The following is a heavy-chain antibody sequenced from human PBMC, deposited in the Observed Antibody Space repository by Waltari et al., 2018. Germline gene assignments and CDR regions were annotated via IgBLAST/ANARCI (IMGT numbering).Heavy chain of an antibody. CDR1: GYSISSGYS. V-gene: IGHV4-38-2*01. D-gene: IGHD2-15*01. CDR2: IYHSGST. J-gene: IGHJ4*02. CDR3: ARLTEYTRFDY. Sequence: QVQLQESGPGLVKPSETLSLTCAVSGYSISSGYSWGWIRQPPGKGLEWIGSIYHSGSTYYNPSLKSRVTISVDTSKNQFSLKLSSVTAADTAVYYCARLTEYTRFDYWGQGTLVTVSS.